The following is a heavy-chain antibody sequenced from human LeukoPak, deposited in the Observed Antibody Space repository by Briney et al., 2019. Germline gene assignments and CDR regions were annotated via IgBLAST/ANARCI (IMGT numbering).Heavy chain of an antibody. Sequence: PGGSLRLSCAASGFTFSNYWMSWVRQAPGKGLEWVANINQDGSDKYYVGAVKGRFTISRDNAKNSLYLQMDSLRADDTAVYYCASQSYCVAWGQGTLVTVSS. J-gene: IGHJ5*02. D-gene: IGHD2-21*01. V-gene: IGHV3-7*01. CDR1: GFTFSNYW. CDR3: ASQSYCVA. CDR2: INQDGSDK.